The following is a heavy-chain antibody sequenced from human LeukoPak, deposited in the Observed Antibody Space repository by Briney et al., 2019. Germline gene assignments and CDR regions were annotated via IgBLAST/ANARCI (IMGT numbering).Heavy chain of an antibody. CDR1: GYTFPSYG. D-gene: IGHD3-9*01. CDR2: INPNSGGT. V-gene: IGHV1-2*02. CDR3: ARNVLRYGIGFDY. J-gene: IGHJ4*02. Sequence: SVKVSCKASGYTFPSYGINWVRQAPGQGLEWMGWINPNSGGTNYAQKFQGRVTLTRDTSISRAYMELSSLRSDDTAVYYCARNVLRYGIGFDYWGQGTLVTVSS.